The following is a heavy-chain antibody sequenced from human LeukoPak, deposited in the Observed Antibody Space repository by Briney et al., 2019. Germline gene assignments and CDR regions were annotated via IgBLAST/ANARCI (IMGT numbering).Heavy chain of an antibody. D-gene: IGHD2-2*01. J-gene: IGHJ4*02. CDR3: AKDSDRCSGTSCYLDY. Sequence: GGSLRLSCAASGFIFSDYGMHWVRQAPGKGLDWVAVISYDGSNKYYADSVKGRFTISRDNSKNTLYLQMSSLRAEDTAVYYCAKDSDRCSGTSCYLDYWGQGTLVTVSS. CDR2: ISYDGSNK. V-gene: IGHV3-30*18. CDR1: GFIFSDYG.